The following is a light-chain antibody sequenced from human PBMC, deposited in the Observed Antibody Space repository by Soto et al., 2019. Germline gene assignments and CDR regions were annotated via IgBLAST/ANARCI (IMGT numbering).Light chain of an antibody. CDR1: QSVSSIY. CDR3: QQYGSSRWT. Sequence: IFFSQSPGPLAFSPGEKATLSRRAIQSVSSIYLAWYQQKPGQAPRLLIYGACSRATGTPDRFSGSGSGTDFTLTISRLEPEDFAVYYCQQYGSSRWTFGQGTKVDI. J-gene: IGKJ1*01. V-gene: IGKV3-20*01. CDR2: GAC.